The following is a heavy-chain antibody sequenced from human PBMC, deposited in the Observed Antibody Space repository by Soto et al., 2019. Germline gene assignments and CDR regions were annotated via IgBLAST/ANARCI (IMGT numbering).Heavy chain of an antibody. J-gene: IGHJ4*02. CDR1: GFTFSSYW. V-gene: IGHV3-74*01. CDR2: INSDGSST. CDR3: VRTSLVVAAATREDY. D-gene: IGHD2-15*01. Sequence: EVQLVESGGGLVQPGESLRLSCAASGFTFSSYWMHWVRQAPGKGLVWVSRINSDGSSTSYAGSVKGRFTISRDKAKNTLYLQMNSLRAEDTAVYYCVRTSLVVAAATREDYWGQGTLVTVSS.